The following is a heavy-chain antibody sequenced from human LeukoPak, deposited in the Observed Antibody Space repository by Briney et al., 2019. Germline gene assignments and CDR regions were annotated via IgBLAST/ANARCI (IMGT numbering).Heavy chain of an antibody. Sequence: GGSLRLSCAASGFTFSSYEMNWVRQAPGKGLEWVSYISSSGSTIYYADSVKGRFTISRDNAKNSLYLQMNSLRAEDTAVYYCATDPRYSDAYKHDTALAYYFKYWGQGTLVTVSS. CDR1: GFTFSSYE. CDR3: ATDPRYSDAYKHDTALAYYFKY. V-gene: IGHV3-48*03. CDR2: ISSSGSTI. J-gene: IGHJ4*02. D-gene: IGHD5-24*01.